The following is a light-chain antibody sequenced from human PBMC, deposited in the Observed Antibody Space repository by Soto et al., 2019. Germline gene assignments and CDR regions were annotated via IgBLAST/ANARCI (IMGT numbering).Light chain of an antibody. V-gene: IGKV3-11*01. CDR3: QQRSSWPIT. CDR1: QSVSSY. J-gene: IGKJ5*01. Sequence: EIVLTQSPATLSLSPGERATLSCRASQSVSSYLAWYQQKPGQAPRLLIYDASNRATGIPARFSGSGSGTDFTLTISRLVPEDFAVYYCQQRSSWPITFGQGTRLEIK. CDR2: DAS.